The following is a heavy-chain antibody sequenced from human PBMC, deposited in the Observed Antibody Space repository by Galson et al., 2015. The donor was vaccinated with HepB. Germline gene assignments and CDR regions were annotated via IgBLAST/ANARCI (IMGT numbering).Heavy chain of an antibody. CDR3: ARDVAVAGIYRLTDNWFDP. CDR2: INTNTGNP. Sequence: SVKVSCKASGYTFTSYAMNWVRQAPGQGLEWMGWINTNTGNPTYAQGFTGRFVFSLDTSVSTAYLQISSLKAEDTAVYYCARDVAVAGIYRLTDNWFDPWGQGTLVTVSS. CDR1: GYTFTSYA. D-gene: IGHD6-19*01. J-gene: IGHJ5*02. V-gene: IGHV7-4-1*02.